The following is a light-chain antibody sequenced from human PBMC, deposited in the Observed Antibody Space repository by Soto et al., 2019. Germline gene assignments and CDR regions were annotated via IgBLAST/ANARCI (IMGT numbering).Light chain of an antibody. V-gene: IGKV1-5*03. CDR1: QSISSW. J-gene: IGKJ2*01. CDR2: KAS. Sequence: DIQMTQSPSTLSASVGDRVTITCRASQSISSWLAWYQQKPGQAPKLLIYKASDLQSGTSSRFSGSRSGTEFTLTISSRQTDEYATYCFPQYKVYPYIFGQGTKLEI. CDR3: PQYKVYPYI.